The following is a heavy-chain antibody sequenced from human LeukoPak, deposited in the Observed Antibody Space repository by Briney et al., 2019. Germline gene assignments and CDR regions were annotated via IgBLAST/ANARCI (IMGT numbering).Heavy chain of an antibody. V-gene: IGHV4-34*01. CDR2: IYHSGST. CDR1: GGSFSGYY. Sequence: SETLSLTCAVYGGSFSGYYWSWIRQPPGKGLEWIGSIYHSGSTYYNPSLKSRVTISVDTSKNQFSLKLSSVTAADTAVYYCARAHKPDYWGQGTLVTVSS. CDR3: ARAHKPDY. J-gene: IGHJ4*02.